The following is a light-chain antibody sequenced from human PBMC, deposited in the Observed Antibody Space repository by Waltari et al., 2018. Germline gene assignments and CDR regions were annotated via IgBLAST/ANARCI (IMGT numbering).Light chain of an antibody. CDR2: DVN. CDR3: CSCAGTCIFIF. CDR1: RSDVGYDDD. Sequence: QSALTEPHAVSGSPGQSVTISCTGTRSDVGYDDDVYWYQKHPGKAPIVVIYDVNKRPSGVPDRLSGSKSGNTASLTISGLQADDEADYYCCSCAGTCIFIFFGGGTKLTVL. J-gene: IGLJ2*01. V-gene: IGLV2-11*01.